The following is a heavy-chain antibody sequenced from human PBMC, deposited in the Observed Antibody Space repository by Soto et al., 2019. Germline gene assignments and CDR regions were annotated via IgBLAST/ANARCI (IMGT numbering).Heavy chain of an antibody. D-gene: IGHD2-2*01. CDR1: GYTFNTYG. V-gene: IGHV1-18*04. CDR3: ARTSTILGRNGMDV. CDR2: ISGYNGYT. J-gene: IGHJ6*02. Sequence: QAQLVQSGAEVKKPGASVKVSCKTSGYTFNTYGISWVRQVPGQGPEWMGWISGYNGYTKYAQKFQGRVTMTTDTSTSTAYMDMTSLRSDDTAVYSSARTSTILGRNGMDVWGQGTTVIVSS.